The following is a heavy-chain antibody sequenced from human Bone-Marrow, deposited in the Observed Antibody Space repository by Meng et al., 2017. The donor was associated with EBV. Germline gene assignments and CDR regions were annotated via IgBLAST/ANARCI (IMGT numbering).Heavy chain of an antibody. J-gene: IGHJ5*02. CDR3: AREYIDAWFDP. CDR2: ISSSGSTI. Sequence: VRLVESGGRVVKPGGSRILSCAASGFTFSDYYMSWIRQAPGKGLEWVSYISSSGSTIYYADSVKGRFTISRDNAKNSLYLQMNSLRAEDTAVYYCAREYIDAWFDPWGQGTLVTVSS. V-gene: IGHV3-11*01. CDR1: GFTFSDYY. D-gene: IGHD3-9*01.